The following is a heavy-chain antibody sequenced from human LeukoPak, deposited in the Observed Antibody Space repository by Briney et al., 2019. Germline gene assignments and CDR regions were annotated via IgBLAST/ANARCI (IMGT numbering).Heavy chain of an antibody. V-gene: IGHV3-23*01. J-gene: IGHJ4*02. D-gene: IGHD2-15*01. Sequence: PGGSLRLSCSGSGFTFSNYAMSWVRQAPGKGLEWVSCVSGSGGRGATYYTDSVKGRFTISRDNAKNTMYLQMNSLSGEDTAIYYCAKRGGPARGRAYLWYFDNWGQGTLVTVSS. CDR2: VSGSGGRGAT. CDR1: GFTFSNYA. CDR3: AKRGGPARGRAYLWYFDN.